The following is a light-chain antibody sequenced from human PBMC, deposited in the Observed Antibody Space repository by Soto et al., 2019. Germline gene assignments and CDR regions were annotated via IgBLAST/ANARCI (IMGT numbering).Light chain of an antibody. J-gene: IGKJ3*01. CDR1: QGINNY. CDR2: AAS. V-gene: IGKV1-27*01. CDR3: QKYSSVPV. Sequence: DIPMTHSPSSLSASVGDRVTITCRASQGINNYVAWYQQKPGKPPKLLIYAASTLQSGVPSRFSGSGSGTDFTLTINSLQPEDVPTYSCQKYSSVPVFGPGTKVDIK.